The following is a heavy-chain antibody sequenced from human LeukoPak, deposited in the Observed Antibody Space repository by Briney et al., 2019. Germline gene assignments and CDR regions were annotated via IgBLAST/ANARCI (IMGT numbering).Heavy chain of an antibody. J-gene: IGHJ4*02. D-gene: IGHD1-26*01. CDR1: GFSFSTYS. CDR2: ISSSSRTI. CDR3: ARESPRYSGSPFDY. V-gene: IGHV3-48*01. Sequence: GGSLRLSCVASGFSFSTYSMNWVRQAPGKGLEWVSYISSSSRTIYYADSVKGRFTISRGNAKNSLDLQMNSLRAEDTAVYYCARESPRYSGSPFDYWGQGTLVTVSS.